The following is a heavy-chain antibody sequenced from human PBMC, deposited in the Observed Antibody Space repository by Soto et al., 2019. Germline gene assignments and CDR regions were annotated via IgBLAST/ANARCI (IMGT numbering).Heavy chain of an antibody. D-gene: IGHD6-6*01. CDR2: ISGTSDTT. J-gene: IGHJ5*02. CDR3: VKTPYTTSSRWLDP. Sequence: EVQLLESGGGLVQPGGSLRLYCAASGFTFSYFAMGWVRQAPGKGLEWVSSISGTSDTTYYGDSVKGRFTISRDNSKNTLYLQMNSLRAEDTAVYYCVKTPYTTSSRWLDPLGQGTLVTVSS. CDR1: GFTFSYFA. V-gene: IGHV3-23*01.